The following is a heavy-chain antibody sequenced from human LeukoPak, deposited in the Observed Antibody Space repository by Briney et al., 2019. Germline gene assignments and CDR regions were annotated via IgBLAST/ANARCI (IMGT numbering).Heavy chain of an antibody. J-gene: IGHJ6*03. CDR1: GGSISSSSYY. CDR2: IYYSGST. V-gene: IGHV4-39*07. CDR3: ARVVYSSSWYYYYYYMDV. Sequence: PSETLSLTCTVSGGSISSSSYYWGWIRQPPGKGLEWIGSIYYSGSTYYNPSLKIRVTISVDTSKNQFSLKLSSVTAADTAVYYCARVVYSSSWYYYYYYMDVWGKGTTVTVSS. D-gene: IGHD6-13*01.